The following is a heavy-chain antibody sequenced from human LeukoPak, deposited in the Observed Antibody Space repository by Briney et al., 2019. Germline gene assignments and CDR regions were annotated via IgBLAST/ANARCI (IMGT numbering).Heavy chain of an antibody. Sequence: GGSLRLSCAASGFTFSSYAMSWVRQAPGKGLEWVSAISGSGGSTYYADSVKGRFTISRDNSKNTLHLQMNSLRAEDTAVYYCARVTGHYMDVWGKGTTATVSS. CDR3: ARVTGHYMDV. J-gene: IGHJ6*03. CDR1: GFTFSSYA. CDR2: ISGSGGST. D-gene: IGHD3-9*01. V-gene: IGHV3-23*01.